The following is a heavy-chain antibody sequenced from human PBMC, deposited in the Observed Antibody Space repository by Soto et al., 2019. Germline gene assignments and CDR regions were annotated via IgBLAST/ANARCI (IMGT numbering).Heavy chain of an antibody. CDR3: AKVLRFLEWLYPFDP. Sequence: GGSLRLSCAASGFTFSSYDMHWVRQAPGKGLEWVAVISYDGSNKYYADSVKGRFTISRDNSKNTLYLKMNSLRAEDTAVYYCAKVLRFLEWLYPFDPWGQGTLVTVSS. J-gene: IGHJ5*02. V-gene: IGHV3-30*18. D-gene: IGHD3-3*01. CDR1: GFTFSSYD. CDR2: ISYDGSNK.